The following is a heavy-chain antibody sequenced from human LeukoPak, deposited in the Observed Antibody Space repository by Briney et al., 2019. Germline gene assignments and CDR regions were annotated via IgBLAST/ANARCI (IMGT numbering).Heavy chain of an antibody. D-gene: IGHD6-6*01. Sequence: GGSLRLSCAASGFTFSSYSMNWVRQAPGKGLEWVSSISSSSSYIYYADSVKGRFTISRDNAKNSLYLQMNSPRAEGTAVYFCARDEYSSSFNWYDPWGQGTLVTVSS. J-gene: IGHJ5*02. V-gene: IGHV3-21*01. CDR2: ISSSSSYI. CDR3: ARDEYSSSFNWYDP. CDR1: GFTFSSYS.